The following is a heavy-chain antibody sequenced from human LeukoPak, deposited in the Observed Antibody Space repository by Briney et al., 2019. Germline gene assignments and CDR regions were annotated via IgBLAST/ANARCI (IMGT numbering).Heavy chain of an antibody. D-gene: IGHD3-22*01. CDR3: ARLQSYYDITGYYWYFDL. CDR2: IYYSGST. CDR1: GGSISSYY. Sequence: SSETLSLTCTVSGGSISSYYWSWIRQPPGKGLEWIGYIYYSGSTNYNPSLKSRVTISVDTSKNQFSLKLSSVTAADTAVYHCARLQSYYDITGYYWYFDLWGRSTLVTVSS. V-gene: IGHV4-59*08. J-gene: IGHJ2*01.